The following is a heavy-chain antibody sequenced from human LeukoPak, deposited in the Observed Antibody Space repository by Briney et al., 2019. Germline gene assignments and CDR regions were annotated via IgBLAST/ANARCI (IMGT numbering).Heavy chain of an antibody. J-gene: IGHJ4*02. V-gene: IGHV4-59*01. CDR1: GGSISSYY. CDR3: ASIVGATTRDY. Sequence: SETLSLTCTVSGGSISSYYWSWIRQPPGKGLEWIGYIYYSGSTNYNPSLKSRVTISVDTSKNQFSLKLSSVTAADTAVYYCASIVGATTRDYWGQGTLVTVSS. CDR2: IYYSGST. D-gene: IGHD1-26*01.